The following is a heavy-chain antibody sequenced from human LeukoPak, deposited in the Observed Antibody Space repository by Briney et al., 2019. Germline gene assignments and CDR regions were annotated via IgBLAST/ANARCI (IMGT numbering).Heavy chain of an antibody. Sequence: KSSETLSLTCTVSGGSISSSSYYWGWIRQPPGKGLEWIGSIYYSGSTYYNPSLKSRVTISVDTSKNQFSLKLSSVTAADTAVYYCARTTYYYDSSGYYPLPFDYWGQGTLVTVSS. J-gene: IGHJ4*02. V-gene: IGHV4-39*07. CDR2: IYYSGST. D-gene: IGHD3-22*01. CDR3: ARTTYYYDSSGYYPLPFDY. CDR1: GGSISSSSYY.